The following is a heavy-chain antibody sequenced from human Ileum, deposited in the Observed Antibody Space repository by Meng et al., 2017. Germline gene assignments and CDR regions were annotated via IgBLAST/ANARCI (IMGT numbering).Heavy chain of an antibody. CDR3: ARHGGYYQGF. Sequence: QVQLQESRPGLVKPSGTLSLTCAVSSGSITSDTYWSWVRLPPGKGLEWIGQISHSGSTFYNPSLKSRVTMSVDKSKSQFSLMLTSVTAADTAVYYCARHGGYYQGFWGQGTLVTVSS. J-gene: IGHJ4*02. V-gene: IGHV4-4*02. D-gene: IGHD4-23*01. CDR1: SGSITSDTY. CDR2: ISHSGST.